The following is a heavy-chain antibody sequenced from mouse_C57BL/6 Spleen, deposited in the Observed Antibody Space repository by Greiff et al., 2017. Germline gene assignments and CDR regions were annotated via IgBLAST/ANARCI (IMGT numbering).Heavy chain of an antibody. CDR2: INPNNGGT. D-gene: IGHD1-1*01. J-gene: IGHJ2*01. CDR3: ARADGSSAYYFDY. V-gene: IGHV1-26*01. CDR1: GYSSTDYY. Sequence: EVQLQQSGPELVKPGASVKISCKASGYSSTDYYMNWVKQSHGKSLEWIGDINPNNGGTSYNQKFKGKATLTVDKSSSTAYMELRSLTSEDSAVYYCARADGSSAYYFDYWGQGTTLTVSS.